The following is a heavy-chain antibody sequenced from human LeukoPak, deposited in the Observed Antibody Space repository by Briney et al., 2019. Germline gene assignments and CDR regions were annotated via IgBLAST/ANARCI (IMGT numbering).Heavy chain of an antibody. V-gene: IGHV3-23*01. D-gene: IGHD6-19*01. J-gene: IGHJ4*02. CDR1: GFTFSSYA. CDR2: ISGSGGST. Sequence: PGGSLRLSCAASGFTFSSYAMRWVRQAPGKGPEWVSAISGSGGSTYYADSVKGRFTISRDNSKNTLYLQMNSLRAEDTAVYYCAKDEFEKSRYSSGWYVYWGQGTLVTVSS. CDR3: AKDEFEKSRYSSGWYVY.